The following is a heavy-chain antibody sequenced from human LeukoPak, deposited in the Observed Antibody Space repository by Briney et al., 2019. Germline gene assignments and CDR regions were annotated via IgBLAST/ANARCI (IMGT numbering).Heavy chain of an antibody. V-gene: IGHV4-59*01. CDR2: IYYSGST. CDR3: ARDRPYSSSWPNLDY. J-gene: IGHJ4*02. D-gene: IGHD6-13*01. Sequence: SETLSLTCTVSGGSISSYYWSWIRQPPGKGLEWIGYIYYSGSTNYNPSLKSRVTISVDTSKNQFSLKLSSVTAADTAVYYCARDRPYSSSWPNLDYWGQGTLVTVSS. CDR1: GGSISSYY.